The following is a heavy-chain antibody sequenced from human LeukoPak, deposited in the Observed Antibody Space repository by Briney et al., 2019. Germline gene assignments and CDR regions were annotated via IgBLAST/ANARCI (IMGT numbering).Heavy chain of an antibody. D-gene: IGHD5-18*01. Sequence: SETLSLTCTVSGGSVSSDGYYWSWIRQPPGEGLEWLGFVYYSGSTNYSPSLKSRLTMSVDTSKNQFSLKLSSVTAADTAVYYCARGRGYSYGYDFDSWGQGALVAVSS. CDR1: GGSVSSDGYY. V-gene: IGHV4-61*08. CDR3: ARGRGYSYGYDFDS. J-gene: IGHJ4*02. CDR2: VYYSGST.